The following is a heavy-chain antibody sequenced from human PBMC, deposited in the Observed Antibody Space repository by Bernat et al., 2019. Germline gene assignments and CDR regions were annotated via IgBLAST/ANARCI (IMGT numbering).Heavy chain of an antibody. CDR1: GFTVSNY. CDR3: AGGGGDHYYYGMDV. CDR2: IYSAGST. Sequence: EVHLVETGGGLIQPGGSLRLSCAASGFTVSNYMTWVRQGSGKGLEWVSVIYSAGSTYYADSVKGRFNISRDISKNTLDLQRNSLGAEETAVYFCAGGGGDHYYYGMDVWGQGTTVTVSS. V-gene: IGHV3-53*02. J-gene: IGHJ6*02. D-gene: IGHD3-16*01.